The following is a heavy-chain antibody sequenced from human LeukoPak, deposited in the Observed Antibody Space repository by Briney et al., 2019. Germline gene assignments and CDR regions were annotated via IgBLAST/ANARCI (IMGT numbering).Heavy chain of an antibody. CDR3: ARGYRTMVRGVIGSFRY. CDR1: GYTFTGYY. CDR2: INPNSGGT. V-gene: IGHV1-2*02. D-gene: IGHD3-10*01. Sequence: ASVKVSCKASGYTFTGYYMHWVRQAPGQGLEWMGWINPNSGGTNYAQKFQGRVAMTRDTSISIAYMELSRMRSDDTAVYYCARGYRTMVRGVIGSFRYWGQGTMVTVSS. J-gene: IGHJ4*02.